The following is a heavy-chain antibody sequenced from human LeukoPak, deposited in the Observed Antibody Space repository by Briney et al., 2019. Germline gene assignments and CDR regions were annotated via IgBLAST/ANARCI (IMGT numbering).Heavy chain of an antibody. J-gene: IGHJ4*02. CDR2: ISSSSSYI. D-gene: IGHD6-13*01. CDR3: AREPELGIAAAYDY. Sequence: GGSLRLSCEASGFTFSSYSMNWVRQAPGKGLEWVSSISSSSSYIYYADSVKGRFTISRDNAKNSLYLQMNSLRAEDTAVYYCAREPELGIAAAYDYWGQGTLVTVSS. CDR1: GFTFSSYS. V-gene: IGHV3-21*01.